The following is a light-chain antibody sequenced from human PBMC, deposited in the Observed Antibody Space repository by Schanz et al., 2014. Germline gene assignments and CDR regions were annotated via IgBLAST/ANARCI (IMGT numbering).Light chain of an antibody. CDR1: QSVLYSSNNRNH. V-gene: IGKV4-1*01. J-gene: IGKJ4*01. CDR2: WAS. CDR3: QQYYTNPPHT. Sequence: DIVMTQSPDSLAVSLGERATIDCRSSQSVLYSSNNRNHLAWYQQKPGQPPKLLIYWASSRESGVPDRFSGSGSGTHFTLTISSLQAEDVAVYYCQQYYTNPPHTFGGGTKVEIK.